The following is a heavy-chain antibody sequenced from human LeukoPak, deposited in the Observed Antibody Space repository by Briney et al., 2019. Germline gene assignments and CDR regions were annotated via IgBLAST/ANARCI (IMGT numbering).Heavy chain of an antibody. V-gene: IGHV4-59*08. CDR1: GGSISSYY. D-gene: IGHD6-13*01. J-gene: IGHJ5*02. CDR3: ARHLVAADGTWFDP. Sequence: SETLSLTCTVSGGSISSYYWSWIRQPPGKGLEWIGYIYYSGSTYYNPSLKSRVTISVDTSENQFSLRLSSVAAADTAVYYCARHLVAADGTWFDPWGQATLVTVSS. CDR2: IYYSGST.